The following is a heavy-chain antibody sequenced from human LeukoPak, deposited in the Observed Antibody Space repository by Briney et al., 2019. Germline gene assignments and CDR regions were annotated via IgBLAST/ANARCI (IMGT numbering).Heavy chain of an antibody. J-gene: IGHJ4*02. CDR1: GGSISNYY. CDR2: IYASGST. V-gene: IGHV4-4*07. Sequence: SETLSLTCTVYGGSISNYYWSWIRHPPGKGLEGIGRIYASGSTNYNPSLKSRVTMSVDTSKNQFPLTLTSVTAADTAVYYCARGGSSWQSFDFWGQGTLVTVSS. CDR3: ARGGSSWQSFDF. D-gene: IGHD6-13*01.